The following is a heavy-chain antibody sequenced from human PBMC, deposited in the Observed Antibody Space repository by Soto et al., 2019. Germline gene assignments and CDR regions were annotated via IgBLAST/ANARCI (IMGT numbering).Heavy chain of an antibody. CDR2: INAGNGNT. Sequence: ASVKVSCKASGYTFTSYAMHWVRQAPGQRLEWMGWINAGNGNTKYSQKFQGRVTITRDTSASTAYMELSSLRSEDTAVYYCAGERDSSSWYQTLTAWFDPWGQGTLVTVSS. CDR1: GYTFTSYA. V-gene: IGHV1-3*01. D-gene: IGHD6-13*01. J-gene: IGHJ5*02. CDR3: AGERDSSSWYQTLTAWFDP.